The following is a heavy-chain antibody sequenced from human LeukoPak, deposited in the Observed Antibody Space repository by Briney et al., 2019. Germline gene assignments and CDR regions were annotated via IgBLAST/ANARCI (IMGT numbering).Heavy chain of an antibody. J-gene: IGHJ4*02. CDR2: INPSGGST. D-gene: IGHD5-18*01. CDR1: GYTFTSYY. CDR3: ASSDTLTFDY. Sequence: ASVTVSCKASGYTFTSYYMHWARQAPGQGLEWMGIINPSGGSTSYAQKFQGRVTMTGDTSTSTVYMELSSLRSEDTAVYYCASSDTLTFDYWGQGTLVTVSS. V-gene: IGHV1-46*01.